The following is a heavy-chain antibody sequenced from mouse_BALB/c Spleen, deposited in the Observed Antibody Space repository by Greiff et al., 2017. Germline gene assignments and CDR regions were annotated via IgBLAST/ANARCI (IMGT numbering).Heavy chain of an antibody. D-gene: IGHD2-4*01. CDR1: GYSITSDYA. CDR2: ISYSGST. J-gene: IGHJ3*01. CDR3: ARGGDYDKFAY. Sequence: EVQLVESGPGLVKPSQSLSLTCTVTGYSITSDYAWNWIRQFPGNKLEWMGYISYSGSTSYNPSLKSRISITRDTSKNQFFLQLNSVTTEDTATYYCARGGDYDKFAYWGQGTLVTVSA. V-gene: IGHV3-2*02.